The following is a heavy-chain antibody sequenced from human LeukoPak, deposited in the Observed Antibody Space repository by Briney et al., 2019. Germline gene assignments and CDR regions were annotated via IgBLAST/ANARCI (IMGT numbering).Heavy chain of an antibody. CDR2: ISGYNGDT. CDR3: ARWLAYDAFDI. V-gene: IGHV1-18*01. D-gene: IGHD6-19*01. J-gene: IGHJ3*02. Sequence: GASVKVSCKASGYTFTTSGVSWVRQAPGQGLEWVGFISGYNGDTYYAQRFQGRVTIATDTSTSTAYMELRSLRSDDTAVYYCARWLAYDAFDIWGQGTMVTVSS. CDR1: GYTFTTSG.